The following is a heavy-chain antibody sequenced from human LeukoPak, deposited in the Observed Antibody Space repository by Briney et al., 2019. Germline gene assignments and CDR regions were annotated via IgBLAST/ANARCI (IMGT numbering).Heavy chain of an antibody. CDR3: ARGSSRWRPQDY. CDR2: INHSGST. CDR1: GGSFSGYY. J-gene: IGHJ4*02. V-gene: IGHV4-34*01. D-gene: IGHD6-6*01. Sequence: SETLSLTCAVYGGSFSGYYWSWIRQPPGKELEWIGEINHSGSTNYNPSLKSRVTISVDTSKNQFSLKLSSVTAADTAVYYCARGSSRWRPQDYWGQGTLVTVSS.